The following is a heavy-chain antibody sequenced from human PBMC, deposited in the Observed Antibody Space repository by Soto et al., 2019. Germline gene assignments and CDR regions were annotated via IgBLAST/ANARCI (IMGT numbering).Heavy chain of an antibody. CDR1: GGSISNYY. V-gene: IGHV4-59*01. Sequence: VQLQESGPELVKPSETLSLTCTVSGGSISNYYWSWIRQPPGKGLEWIANIHYSGTTNYNPSLASRVSVSVDTSKNQFSLKLTSVTAADRAIYYCARYNSYAIDYWGRGTLVTVSS. CDR3: ARYNSYAIDY. D-gene: IGHD1-1*01. J-gene: IGHJ4*02. CDR2: IHYSGTT.